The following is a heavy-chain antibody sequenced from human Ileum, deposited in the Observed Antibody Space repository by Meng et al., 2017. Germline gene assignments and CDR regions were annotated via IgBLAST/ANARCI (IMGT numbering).Heavy chain of an antibody. J-gene: IGHJ5*02. CDR1: GGAISSYY. CDR2: IYTSGST. CDR3: ARDVVPTVTYYYNWFDP. Sequence: QVQLQESRPGLVKPSATLSLTCTVTGGAISSYYWSWIRQPAGKGLEWIGRIYTSGSTNYNPSLKSRVTMSVDTSKNQFSLKLSSVTAADTAVYYCARDVVPTVTYYYNWFDPWGQGTLVTVSS. V-gene: IGHV4-4*07. D-gene: IGHD4-17*01.